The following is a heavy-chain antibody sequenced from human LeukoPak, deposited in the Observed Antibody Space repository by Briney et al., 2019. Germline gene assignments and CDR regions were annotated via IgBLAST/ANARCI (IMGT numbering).Heavy chain of an antibody. V-gene: IGHV4-39*07. CDR1: GGSISSRSYY. Sequence: SETLSLTCTVSGGSISSRSYYWGWIRQPPGKGLGWIGSIYYSGSAYYNPSLKSRVTMSVDTSRNQVSLKLSSVTAADTAVYYCARESSGSYIIPYYFDSWGQGTLVTVSS. CDR3: ARESSGSYIIPYYFDS. CDR2: IYYSGSA. D-gene: IGHD1-26*01. J-gene: IGHJ4*02.